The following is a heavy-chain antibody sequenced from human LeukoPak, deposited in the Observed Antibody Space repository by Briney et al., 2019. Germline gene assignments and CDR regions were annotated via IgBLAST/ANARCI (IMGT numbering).Heavy chain of an antibody. Sequence: AGGSLRLSCAASGFTFSSYAMHWVRQAPGKGLEWMAVISYDGGNKYYADSVKGRFTISRDNSKNTLYLQMNSLRAEDTAVYYCAREVGYFDYWGQGTPVTVSS. D-gene: IGHD1-26*01. CDR1: GFTFSSYA. CDR3: AREVGYFDY. CDR2: ISYDGGNK. V-gene: IGHV3-30-3*01. J-gene: IGHJ4*02.